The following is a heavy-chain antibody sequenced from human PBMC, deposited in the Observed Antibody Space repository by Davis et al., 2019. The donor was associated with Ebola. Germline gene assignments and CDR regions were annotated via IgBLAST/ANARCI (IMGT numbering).Heavy chain of an antibody. Sequence: ASVKVSCKASGYTFTSYGITWGRQAPGQGLEWMGWISAYNGNTNYAQNFQGRVTMTTDTSTSTAYMELRSLRSDDTAVYYCARGGCSGGSCYSADYWGQGTLVTVSS. J-gene: IGHJ4*02. V-gene: IGHV1-18*04. CDR1: GYTFTSYG. CDR2: ISAYNGNT. CDR3: ARGGCSGGSCYSADY. D-gene: IGHD2-15*01.